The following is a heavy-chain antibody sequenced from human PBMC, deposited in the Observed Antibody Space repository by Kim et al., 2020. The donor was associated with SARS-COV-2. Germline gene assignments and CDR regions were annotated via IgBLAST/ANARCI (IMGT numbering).Heavy chain of an antibody. D-gene: IGHD3-3*01. J-gene: IGHJ6*02. V-gene: IGHV4-34*01. CDR2: INHSGST. CDR3: AREGGPHVLRFLATVTKTTGMDV. CDR1: GGSFSGYY. Sequence: SETLSLTCAVYGGSFSGYYWSWIRQPPGKGLEWIGEINHSGSTNYNPSLKSRVTISVDTSKNQFSLKLSSVTAADTAVYYCAREGGPHVLRFLATVTKTTGMDVWGQGTTVTVSS.